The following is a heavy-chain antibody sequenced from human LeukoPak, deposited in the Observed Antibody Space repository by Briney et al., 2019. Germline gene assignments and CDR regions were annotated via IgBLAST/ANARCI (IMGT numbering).Heavy chain of an antibody. J-gene: IGHJ5*02. D-gene: IGHD6-19*01. CDR2: IRPSGDNT. V-gene: IGHV3-23*01. CDR1: GFTFSSYD. CDR3: ARVAGWHWFDP. Sequence: GGSLRLSCAASGFTFSSYDMTWVRQAPGRGLEWVSSIRPSGDNTYYGDSVKGRFTVSGDNSKNTVYLQMNNMRVDDTAVYYCARVAGWHWFDPWGQGTLVTVSS.